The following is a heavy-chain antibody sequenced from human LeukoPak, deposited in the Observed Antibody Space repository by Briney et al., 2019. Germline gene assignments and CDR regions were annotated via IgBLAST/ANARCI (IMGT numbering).Heavy chain of an antibody. CDR2: ISCDGSNK. J-gene: IGHJ4*02. V-gene: IGHV3-30*04. Sequence: GRSLRLSCAASGFTFSSYAMHWVRQAPGKGLEWVAVISCDGSNKYYADSVKGRFTISRDNSKNTLYLQMNSLRAEDTAVYYCASGRRHNQANDYWGQGTLVTVSS. D-gene: IGHD1-26*01. CDR3: ASGRRHNQANDY. CDR1: GFTFSSYA.